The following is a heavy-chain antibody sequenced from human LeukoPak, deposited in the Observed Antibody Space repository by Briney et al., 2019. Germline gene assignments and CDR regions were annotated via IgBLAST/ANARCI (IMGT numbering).Heavy chain of an antibody. CDR3: AGNYGPYYFDY. CDR2: IWYDGSNK. CDR1: GFTLSNYG. V-gene: IGHV3-33*01. Sequence: GGSLRLSCAASGFTLSNYGMHWVRQAPCKGLEWVAVIWYDGSNKYYADSVKGRFTISRDNSKNTLYLQMNSLRAEDTAVYYCAGNYGPYYFDYWGQGTLVTVSS. D-gene: IGHD3-10*01. J-gene: IGHJ4*02.